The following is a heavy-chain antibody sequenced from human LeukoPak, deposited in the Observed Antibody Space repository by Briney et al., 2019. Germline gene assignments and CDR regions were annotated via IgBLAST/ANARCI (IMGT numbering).Heavy chain of an antibody. CDR3: ATGRAGGY. Sequence: PGGSLRLSCAASGFTLSSYWMSWVRQAPGKGLEWVANIKQDGSEKYYVDSVKGRFTISRDNAKNSLYLQMNSLRAEDTAVYYCATGRAGGYWGQGTLVTVSS. CDR2: IKQDGSEK. V-gene: IGHV3-7*01. CDR1: GFTLSSYW. J-gene: IGHJ4*02. D-gene: IGHD3-16*01.